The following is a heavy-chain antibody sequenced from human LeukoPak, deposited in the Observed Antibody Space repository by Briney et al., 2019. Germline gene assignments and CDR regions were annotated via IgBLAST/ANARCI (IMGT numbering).Heavy chain of an antibody. J-gene: IGHJ6*02. CDR2: AHFSGRT. D-gene: IGHD2-2*01. CDR3: ARDCSSTNCHWPYYYGMDV. Sequence: PSETLSLTCIVSGGSISSYYWIWIRQPPGKGLEWIGYAHFSGRTDCNPSLKSRVTISVDTSRSQFSLKLSSVTAADTAVYYCARDCSSTNCHWPYYYGMDVWGQGTTVTVSS. V-gene: IGHV4-59*01. CDR1: GGSISSYY.